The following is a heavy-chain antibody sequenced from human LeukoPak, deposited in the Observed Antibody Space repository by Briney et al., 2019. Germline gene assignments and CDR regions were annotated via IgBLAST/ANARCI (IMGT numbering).Heavy chain of an antibody. CDR1: GFTFSVAL. V-gene: IGHV3-23*01. Sequence: PGGSLRLSCASSGFTFSVALMPWVRQAPGKGLEWVSLIGSSCERTYYADPVKGRFTISRDNSKNTLSLQMNSLRVEDTAMYFCAKDIQLSTWGLGTMVTVSS. CDR2: IGSSCERT. CDR3: AKDIQLST. D-gene: IGHD5-24*01. J-gene: IGHJ3*01.